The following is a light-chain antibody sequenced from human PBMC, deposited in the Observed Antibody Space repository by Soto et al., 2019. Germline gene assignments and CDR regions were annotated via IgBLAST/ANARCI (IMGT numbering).Light chain of an antibody. J-gene: IGLJ3*02. CDR1: SSNIGTNY. Sequence: QSVLTQPPSASGTPGQTVTISSSGSSSNIGTNYVSWYQQLPGTAPRLLIYGNNQRPSGVPDRFSGSRSGTSASLAISGLRSEDDADYYCASWDDSLSGVVFGGGTKLTVL. CDR3: ASWDDSLSGVV. CDR2: GNN. V-gene: IGLV1-47*01.